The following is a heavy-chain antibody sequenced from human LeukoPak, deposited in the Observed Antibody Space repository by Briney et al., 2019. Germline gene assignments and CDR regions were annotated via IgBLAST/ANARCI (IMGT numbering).Heavy chain of an antibody. CDR3: ARDYPSGSYFGY. CDR2: INPSGGST. V-gene: IGHV1-46*01. J-gene: IGHJ4*02. CDR1: GGTFSSYA. D-gene: IGHD1-26*01. Sequence: GASVKVSCKASGGTFSSYAISWVRQAPGQGLEWMGIINPSGGSTSYAQKFQGRVTMTRDTSTSTVYMELSSLRSEDTAVYYCARDYPSGSYFGYWGQGTLVTVSS.